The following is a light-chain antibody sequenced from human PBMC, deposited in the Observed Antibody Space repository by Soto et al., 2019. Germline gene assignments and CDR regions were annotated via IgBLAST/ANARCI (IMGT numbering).Light chain of an antibody. CDR2: GAS. Sequence: EIVLTQSPGTLSLYPGERATLSCRASQSVSSSYLAWYQQNPGPAPRLLIYGASSRATGIPDRFSGSGSGTDFTLTISRLEPDDFAVYYCQQYGLTFGGGTKVEI. V-gene: IGKV3-20*01. J-gene: IGKJ4*01. CDR3: QQYGLT. CDR1: QSVSSSY.